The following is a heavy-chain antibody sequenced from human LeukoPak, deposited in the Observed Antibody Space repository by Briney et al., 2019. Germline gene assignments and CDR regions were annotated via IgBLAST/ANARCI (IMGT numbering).Heavy chain of an antibody. Sequence: SETLSLTCAVYGGSFSGYYWSWIRQPPGKGLEWIGEINHSGSTNYNPSLKSRVTISVDTSKNQFSLKLSSVTAADTAVYYCATPPTAYTSGSLGYWGQGTLVTVSS. V-gene: IGHV4-34*01. CDR1: GGSFSGYY. D-gene: IGHD3-22*01. CDR2: INHSGST. J-gene: IGHJ4*02. CDR3: ATPPTAYTSGSLGY.